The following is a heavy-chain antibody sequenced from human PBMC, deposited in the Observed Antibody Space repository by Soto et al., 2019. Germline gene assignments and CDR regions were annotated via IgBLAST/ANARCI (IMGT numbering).Heavy chain of an antibody. CDR1: GFTFSSYA. J-gene: IGHJ4*02. CDR3: AKDNIVVVVAAVVDY. CDR2: ISGSGGST. Sequence: GGSLRLSCAASGFTFSSYAMSWVRQAPGKGLEWVSAISGSGGSTYYADSVKGRFTISRDNSKNTLYLQMNSLRAEDTAVYYCAKDNIVVVVAAVVDYWGQGTLVTVSS. D-gene: IGHD2-15*01. V-gene: IGHV3-23*01.